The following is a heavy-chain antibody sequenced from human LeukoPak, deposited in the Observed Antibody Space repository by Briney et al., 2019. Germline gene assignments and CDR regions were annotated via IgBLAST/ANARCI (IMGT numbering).Heavy chain of an antibody. Sequence: GRSLRLSCAASGFTFSSYAMSWVRQAPGKGLEWVSAISGSGGSTYYADSVKGRFTISRDNSKNTLYLQMNSLRAEDTAVYYCAKAGNYYDSSGYYYWGQGTLVTVSS. D-gene: IGHD3-22*01. J-gene: IGHJ4*02. V-gene: IGHV3-23*01. CDR1: GFTFSSYA. CDR3: AKAGNYYDSSGYYY. CDR2: ISGSGGST.